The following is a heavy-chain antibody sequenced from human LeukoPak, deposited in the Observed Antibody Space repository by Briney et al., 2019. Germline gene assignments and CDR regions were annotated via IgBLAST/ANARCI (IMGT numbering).Heavy chain of an antibody. CDR3: ARHYCSSTSCYTTPSYLKYYYYYYMDV. V-gene: IGHV5-51*01. J-gene: IGHJ6*03. Sequence: GESLKISCKGSGHSFSSYWIGWVRQMPGKGLEWMGIIYPGDSDTRYSPSFQGQVTISADKSISTAYLQWSSLKASDTAMYYCARHYCSSTSCYTTPSYLKYYYYYYMDVWGKGTTVTVSS. CDR2: IYPGDSDT. CDR1: GHSFSSYW. D-gene: IGHD2-2*02.